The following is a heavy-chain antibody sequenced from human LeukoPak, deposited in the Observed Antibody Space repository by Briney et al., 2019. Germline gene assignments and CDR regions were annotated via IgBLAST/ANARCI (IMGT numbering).Heavy chain of an antibody. Sequence: GGSLRLSCAGSGFIFNNYAMHWVRQPPGKGLEWVSGISWNSGSIDYADSVKGRFTISRDNAKNSLYLQMNSLRVEDTASYYCAKDNRRHYTSGPNPDSLHWGQGALVTVSS. CDR1: GFIFNNYA. CDR2: ISWNSGSI. V-gene: IGHV3-9*01. CDR3: AKDNRRHYTSGPNPDSLH. J-gene: IGHJ4*02. D-gene: IGHD6-19*01.